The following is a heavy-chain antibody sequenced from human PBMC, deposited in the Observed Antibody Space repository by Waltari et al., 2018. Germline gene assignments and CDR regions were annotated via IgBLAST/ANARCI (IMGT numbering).Heavy chain of an antibody. V-gene: IGHV1-2*02. J-gene: IGHJ4*02. D-gene: IGHD6-19*01. CDR2: INPNSGGT. CDR1: GYTFTGYY. Sequence: QVQLVQSGAEVKKPGASVTVSCQASGYTFTGYYMHWVRQAPGQGREWMGWINPNSGGTNYAQKFQGRVTMTRDTSISTAYMELSRLRSDDTAVYYCARAVSGWARFDYWGQGTLVTVSS. CDR3: ARAVSGWARFDY.